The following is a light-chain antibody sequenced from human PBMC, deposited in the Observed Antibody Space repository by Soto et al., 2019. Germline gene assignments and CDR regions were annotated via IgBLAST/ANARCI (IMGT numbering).Light chain of an antibody. V-gene: IGLV1-40*01. Sequence: QSVLTQPPSVSGAPGQRVTISCTGSSSNIGAGYDVHWYQQLPGPAPKLLIYGNSNRPSGVPDRFSGSKSGTSASLAITGLQVEDEADYYCQSYDSSLSGWVFGGGTKLTVL. CDR3: QSYDSSLSGWV. J-gene: IGLJ2*01. CDR2: GNS. CDR1: SSNIGAGYD.